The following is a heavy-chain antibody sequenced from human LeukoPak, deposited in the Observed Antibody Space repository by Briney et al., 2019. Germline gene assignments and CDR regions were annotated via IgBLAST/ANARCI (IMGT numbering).Heavy chain of an antibody. Sequence: SETLSLTCTVSGGSISSGGYYWSWIRQHPGKGLEWIGYIYYSGSIYYNPSLKSRVTISVDTSKNQFSLKLSSVTAADTAVYYCARDEEGGDGYNYFDYWGQGTLVTVSS. D-gene: IGHD5-24*01. CDR1: GGSISSGGYY. V-gene: IGHV4-31*03. CDR3: ARDEEGGDGYNYFDY. J-gene: IGHJ4*02. CDR2: IYYSGSI.